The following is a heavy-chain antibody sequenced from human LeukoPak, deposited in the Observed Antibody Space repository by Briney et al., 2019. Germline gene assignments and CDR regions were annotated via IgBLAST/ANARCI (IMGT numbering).Heavy chain of an antibody. V-gene: IGHV4-39*07. Sequence: SETLSLTCTVSGGSISSSTYYWGWIRQPPGKGLEWIGSMHYSGSTYYNPSLKSRVTISVDTSKNQFSLKLSSVTAADTALYYCASYSSSWYGFDYWGQGTLVTVSS. CDR3: ASYSSSWYGFDY. CDR1: GGSISSSTYY. J-gene: IGHJ4*02. D-gene: IGHD6-13*01. CDR2: MHYSGST.